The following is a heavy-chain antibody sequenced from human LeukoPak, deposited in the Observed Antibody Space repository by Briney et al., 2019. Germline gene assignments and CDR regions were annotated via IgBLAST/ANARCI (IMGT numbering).Heavy chain of an antibody. CDR2: INPDGSAK. Sequence: GGSLRLSCAASGFSISTYWMSWVRQGPGKGLEWVASINPDGSAKRYVDSVQGRFPISRDNAKNSLYLQMNSLSAEDTALFYCARLFGGVTTFDYWGQGTLVTVSS. D-gene: IGHD4-17*01. J-gene: IGHJ4*02. CDR1: GFSISTYW. V-gene: IGHV3-7*01. CDR3: ARLFGGVTTFDY.